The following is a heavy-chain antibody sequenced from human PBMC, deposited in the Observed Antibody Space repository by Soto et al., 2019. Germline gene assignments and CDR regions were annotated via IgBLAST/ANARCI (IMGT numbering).Heavy chain of an antibody. Sequence: SETLSLTCTVSGGSISTYYWSWIRQSPGKGLEWIGYIYYSGSTKYNPSLKSRVTMSLDTSKNQFSLKVSSVTAADTAVYFCARHNWNYPFDPWGQGTLVTVSS. J-gene: IGHJ5*02. CDR3: ARHNWNYPFDP. CDR1: GGSISTYY. CDR2: IYYSGST. V-gene: IGHV4-59*08. D-gene: IGHD1-7*01.